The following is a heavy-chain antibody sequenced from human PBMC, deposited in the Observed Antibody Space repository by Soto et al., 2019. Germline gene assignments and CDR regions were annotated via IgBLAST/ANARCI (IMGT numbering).Heavy chain of an antibody. CDR3: ARGSLGYCSSTGCYPAEYFPH. Sequence: ASVKVSCKASGYTFTSYGISWVRQAPGQGLEWMGWISAYNSNTNYAQKLQGRVTMTTDTSTSTAYMELRSLRSDDTAVYYCARGSLGYCSSTGCYPAEYFPHWGQGTLVTVSS. D-gene: IGHD2-2*01. J-gene: IGHJ1*01. CDR1: GYTFTSYG. V-gene: IGHV1-18*01. CDR2: ISAYNSNT.